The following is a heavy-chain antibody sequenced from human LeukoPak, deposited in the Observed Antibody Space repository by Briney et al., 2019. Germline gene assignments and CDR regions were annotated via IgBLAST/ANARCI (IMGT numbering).Heavy chain of an antibody. D-gene: IGHD1-14*01. Sequence: GGSLRLSCAASGFTFSSYAMSWVRQAPGKGLEWVSAISGSGGSTYYADSVKGRFTISRDNSKSTLYLQMNSLRAEDTAVYYCAKDGTGSWGMDVWGQGTTVTVSS. CDR1: GFTFSSYA. CDR2: ISGSGGST. J-gene: IGHJ6*02. V-gene: IGHV3-23*01. CDR3: AKDGTGSWGMDV.